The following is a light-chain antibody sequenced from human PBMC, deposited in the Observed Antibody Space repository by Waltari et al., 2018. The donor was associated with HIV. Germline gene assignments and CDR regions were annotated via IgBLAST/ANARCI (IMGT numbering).Light chain of an antibody. CDR2: DVT. V-gene: IGLV2-11*01. CDR1: SSDVGGYNY. J-gene: IGLJ1*01. Sequence: QSALTQTRSVSGSPGQSVTISCTGTSSDVGGYNYVSWYQQHPGKAPKLIIYDVTKRPSGVPDRVTGSKSGDTASLTMSGLQAEDEADYYCCSYAGSKTYVFGTGTKVTVL. CDR3: CSYAGSKTYV.